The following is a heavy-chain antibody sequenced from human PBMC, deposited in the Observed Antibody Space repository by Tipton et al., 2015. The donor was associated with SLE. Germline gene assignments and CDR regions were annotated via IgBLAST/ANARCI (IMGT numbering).Heavy chain of an antibody. Sequence: SLRLSCAASGFTFSSYGMHWVRQAPGKGLEWVAFIRYEGSNTYYRDSVKGRFTISRDNSKNTLYLQMNSLRAEDTAVYYCAKALNYDFWSGRMDVWGQGTTVTVSS. V-gene: IGHV3-30*02. J-gene: IGHJ6*02. CDR3: AKALNYDFWSGRMDV. CDR2: IRYEGSNT. CDR1: GFTFSSYG. D-gene: IGHD3-3*01.